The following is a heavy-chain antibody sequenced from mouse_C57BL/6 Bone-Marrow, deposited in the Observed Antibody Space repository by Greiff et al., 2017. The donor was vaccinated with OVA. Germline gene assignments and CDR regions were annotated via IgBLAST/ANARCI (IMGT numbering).Heavy chain of an antibody. CDR2: SRNKANDYTT. CDR3: ARAVYDGYYYWNFDV. D-gene: IGHD2-3*01. V-gene: IGHV7-1*01. CDR1: GFTFSDFY. J-gene: IGHJ1*03. Sequence: EVHLVESGGGLVQSGRSLRLSCATSGFTFSDFYMEWVRQAPGKGLEWIAASRNKANDYTTEYSASVKGRFIVSRDTAQSILYLQMNGLRAEDTAMYYWARAVYDGYYYWNFDVGGTGTTVTVSS.